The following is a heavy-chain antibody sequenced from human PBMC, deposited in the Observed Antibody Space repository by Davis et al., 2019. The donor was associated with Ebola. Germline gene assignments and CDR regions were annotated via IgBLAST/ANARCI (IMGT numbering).Heavy chain of an antibody. CDR1: GFTFSDFY. CDR2: ISDSGTTI. Sequence: GESLKISCAASGFTFSDFYMSWIRQAPGKGLEWVSFISDSGTTISYADSVRGRFTISRDNAKNSLYLQMNSLRIEDTAVYYCAKTIGWLQQAGEEYSQHWGQGTQVTVSS. V-gene: IGHV3-11*01. J-gene: IGHJ1*01. CDR3: AKTIGWLQQAGEEYSQH. D-gene: IGHD5-24*01.